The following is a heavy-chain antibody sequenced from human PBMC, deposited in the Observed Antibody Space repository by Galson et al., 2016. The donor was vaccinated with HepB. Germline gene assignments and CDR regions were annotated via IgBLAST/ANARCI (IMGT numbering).Heavy chain of an antibody. J-gene: IGHJ3*02. CDR1: GGTFSSYD. CDR3: ARDRVWGSYGI. D-gene: IGHD3-16*01. V-gene: IGHV1-69*06. Sequence: SVKVSCKASGGTFSSYDINWVRQAPGQGLEWMGGIIPVFGTANYAQKFQGRVTITADTSTSTAYMELRSLRSDDTAVYYCARDRVWGSYGIWGQGTMVTVSS. CDR2: IIPVFGTA.